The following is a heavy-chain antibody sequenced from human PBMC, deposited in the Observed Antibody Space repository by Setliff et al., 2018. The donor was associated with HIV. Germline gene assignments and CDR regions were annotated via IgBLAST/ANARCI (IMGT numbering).Heavy chain of an antibody. V-gene: IGHV4-34*01. CDR1: GGSFCGYY. D-gene: IGHD3-3*01. J-gene: IGHJ4*02. Sequence: SETLSLPCAVYGGSFCGYYWSWIRQPPGKGLEWIGEINHSGSTNYNPSLKSRVTISVDTSKNQFSLKLSSVTAADTAVYYCARVYNFWSGFLDYWGQGTLVTVSS. CDR3: ARVYNFWSGFLDY. CDR2: INHSGST.